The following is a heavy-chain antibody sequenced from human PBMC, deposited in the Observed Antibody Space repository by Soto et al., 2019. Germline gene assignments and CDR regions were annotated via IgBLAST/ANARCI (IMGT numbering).Heavy chain of an antibody. V-gene: IGHV3-9*01. CDR1: GFTFDDYA. CDR2: ISWNSGSI. CDR3: AKGGDGIHYYYMDV. D-gene: IGHD1-20*01. Sequence: GGSLRLSCAASGFTFDDYAMHWVRQAPGKGLEWVSGISWNSGSIGYADSVKGRFTISRDNAKNSLYLQMNSLRAEDTALYYCAKGGDGIHYYYMDVWGKGTTVTVSS. J-gene: IGHJ6*03.